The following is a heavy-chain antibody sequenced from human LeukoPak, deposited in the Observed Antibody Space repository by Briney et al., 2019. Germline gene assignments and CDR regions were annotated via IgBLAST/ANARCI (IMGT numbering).Heavy chain of an antibody. CDR3: AMTAVAGTGDY. Sequence: GGSLRLSCAASGFTVSSNYMSWVRQAPGKGLEWVSVIYRGGSTYYADSVKGRFTISRDNSKNTLYLQMNSLRAEDTAVYYCAMTAVAGTGDYWGQGTLVTVSS. V-gene: IGHV3-66*01. CDR1: GFTVSSNY. CDR2: IYRGGST. D-gene: IGHD6-19*01. J-gene: IGHJ4*02.